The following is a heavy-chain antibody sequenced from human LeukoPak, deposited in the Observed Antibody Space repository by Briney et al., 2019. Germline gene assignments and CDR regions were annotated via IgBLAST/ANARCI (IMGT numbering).Heavy chain of an antibody. Sequence: GGSLRLSCAASGFTFHDYSMHWVRQTPGKGLEWVSVISGDGVTTHYADSVKGRFTISRDNSKDSLYLQMDSLRVEDTAVYFCAKGVNTVSFTFDYWGQGTLVTVSS. CDR1: GFTFHDYS. CDR3: AKGVNTVSFTFDY. D-gene: IGHD3-22*01. J-gene: IGHJ4*02. CDR2: ISGDGVTT. V-gene: IGHV3-43*02.